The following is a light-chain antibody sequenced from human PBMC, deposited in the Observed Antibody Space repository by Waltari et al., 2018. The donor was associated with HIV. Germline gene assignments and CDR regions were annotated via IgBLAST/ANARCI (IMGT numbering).Light chain of an antibody. V-gene: IGLV2-14*03. CDR3: CSYTSSGPRYVL. J-gene: IGLJ2*01. Sequence: QSALTQPASVSGSLGQSITISCTGTSGDVGGYNFVSWYQQHPGKAPKRIIYNCNSRPSGVSIRFSGSRSANTASLTISVLQAEDEADYFCCSYTSSGPRYVLFGGGTRLTVL. CDR2: NCN. CDR1: SGDVGGYNF.